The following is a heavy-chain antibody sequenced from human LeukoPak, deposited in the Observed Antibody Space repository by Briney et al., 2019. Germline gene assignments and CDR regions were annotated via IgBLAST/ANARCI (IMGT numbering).Heavy chain of an antibody. CDR1: GYTFTGYY. CDR3: ARGGAGMGYYYYYGMDV. J-gene: IGHJ6*02. Sequence: ASVKVSCKASGYTFTGYYMHWVRQAPGQGLEWMGWINPNSGGTNYAQKFQGRVTITADKSTCTAYMELSSLRSEDTAVYYCARGGAGMGYYYYYGMDVWGQGTTVTVSS. V-gene: IGHV1-2*02. D-gene: IGHD6-13*01. CDR2: INPNSGGT.